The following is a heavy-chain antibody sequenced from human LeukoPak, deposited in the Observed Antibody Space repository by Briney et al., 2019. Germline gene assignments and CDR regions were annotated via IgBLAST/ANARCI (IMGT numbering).Heavy chain of an antibody. Sequence: SQTLSLTCTVSGGSISSGGYYWSWIRQPPGKGLEWIGYIYYSGSTYYNPSLKSRVTISVDTSKNQFSLKLSSVTAADTAVYYCARDAGYSYGLCAFDIWGQGTMVTVSS. J-gene: IGHJ3*02. CDR3: ARDAGYSYGLCAFDI. CDR2: IYYSGST. D-gene: IGHD5-18*01. V-gene: IGHV4-31*03. CDR1: GGSISSGGYY.